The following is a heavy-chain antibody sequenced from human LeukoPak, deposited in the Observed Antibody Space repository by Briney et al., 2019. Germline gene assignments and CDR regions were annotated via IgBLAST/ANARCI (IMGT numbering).Heavy chain of an antibody. Sequence: PSETLSLTCAVYGVPFSGYYWSWLRQPPGKGLEWIGEINHSGSTNYNPSLKSRVTISVDTSKNQSSLKLSSVTAADTAVYYWARRQQLVQIDYWGQGTLVTVSS. J-gene: IGHJ4*02. V-gene: IGHV4-34*01. CDR1: GVPFSGYY. CDR3: ARRQQLVQIDY. D-gene: IGHD6-13*01. CDR2: INHSGST.